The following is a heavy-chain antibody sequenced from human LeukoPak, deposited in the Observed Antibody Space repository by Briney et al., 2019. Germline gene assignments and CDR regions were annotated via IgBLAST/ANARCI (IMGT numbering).Heavy chain of an antibody. CDR3: ATSPGRVP. V-gene: IGHV3-7*01. J-gene: IGHJ5*02. Sequence: GGSLRLSCAASVFIFRSYWLSWVRPAPGKGLEWVANIKQDGSEKYYVDSVKGRFTISRDNAKNSLYLQMNSLRAEDTAVYYCATSPGRVPWGQGTLVTVSS. CDR1: VFIFRSYW. CDR2: IKQDGSEK. D-gene: IGHD5-24*01.